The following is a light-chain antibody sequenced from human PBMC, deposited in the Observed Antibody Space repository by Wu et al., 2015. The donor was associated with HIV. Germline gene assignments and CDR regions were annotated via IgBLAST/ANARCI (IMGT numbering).Light chain of an antibody. CDR3: QQRTNWLTWT. Sequence: EIVLTQSPATLSLSPGERATLSCRASQSVSSYLAWYQQKPGQAPRLLIYDASNRATDIPARFSGSGSGTDFTLTTSSLEPEDFAVYYCQQRTNWLTWTFGQGTKVEIK. CDR1: QSVSSY. CDR2: DAS. J-gene: IGKJ1*01. V-gene: IGKV3-11*01.